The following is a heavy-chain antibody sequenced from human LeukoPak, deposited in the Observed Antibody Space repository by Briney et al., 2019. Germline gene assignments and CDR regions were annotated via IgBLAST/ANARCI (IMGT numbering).Heavy chain of an antibody. CDR2: LYTSGTT. D-gene: IGHD3/OR15-3a*01. CDR3: AREPDGHHY. Sequence: SVTLSLTCTVSGFSIISYYWSWIRQPAGKGLEWIGRLYTSGTTSYNPSLKSRVTMSVDTSKNQFSLKLSSVTAADTAVYYCAREPDGHHYWGQGTLVSVST. CDR1: GFSIISYY. J-gene: IGHJ4*02. V-gene: IGHV4-4*07.